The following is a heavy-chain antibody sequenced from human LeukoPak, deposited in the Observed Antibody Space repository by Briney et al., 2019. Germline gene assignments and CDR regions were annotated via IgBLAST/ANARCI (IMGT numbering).Heavy chain of an antibody. CDR1: GYTFTSYG. J-gene: IGHJ5*02. CDR2: INAYNGNT. Sequence: ASVKVSCKASGYTFTSYGISWVRQAPGQGLEWMGWINAYNGNTNYAQKLQGRVTMTTDTSTSTAYMELRSLRSDDTAVYYCARDYCSGGSCYLDLDPWGQGTLVTVSS. V-gene: IGHV1-18*01. CDR3: ARDYCSGGSCYLDLDP. D-gene: IGHD2-15*01.